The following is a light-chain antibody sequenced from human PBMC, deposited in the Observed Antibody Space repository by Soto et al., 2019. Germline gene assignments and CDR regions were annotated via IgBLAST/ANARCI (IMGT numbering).Light chain of an antibody. Sequence: EIVMTQSPATLSVSPGERVTLSCRASQSVKSNLAWSQQKFGQAPSLLIYGASTRATGVPARFSGSGSGTECTITISSLQSEDFAVYYCQHYNNWPPWTFGQGTKVEI. CDR3: QHYNNWPPWT. CDR2: GAS. J-gene: IGKJ1*01. V-gene: IGKV3-15*01. CDR1: QSVKSN.